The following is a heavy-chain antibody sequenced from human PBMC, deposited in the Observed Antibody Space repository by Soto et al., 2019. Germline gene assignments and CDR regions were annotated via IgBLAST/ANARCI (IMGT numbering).Heavy chain of an antibody. Sequence: PVESLKLSCKVSGYSFTSYWIGWVRNMPGKGLEWMGIIYPGDSDTRYSPSFQGQVTISADKSISTAYLQWSSLKASDTAMYYCARQHGSSSQGYYYGMDVWGQGTTVTVSS. CDR2: IYPGDSDT. CDR1: GYSFTSYW. V-gene: IGHV5-51*01. D-gene: IGHD6-6*01. J-gene: IGHJ6*02. CDR3: ARQHGSSSQGYYYGMDV.